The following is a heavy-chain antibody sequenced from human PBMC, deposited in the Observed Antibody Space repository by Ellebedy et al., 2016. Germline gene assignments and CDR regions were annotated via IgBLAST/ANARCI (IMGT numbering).Heavy chain of an antibody. D-gene: IGHD1-26*01. Sequence: SETLSLXCTVSGDSIGSYYWNWIRQPAGKGLEWIGRIHTNGITKYSPSLQSRVSMSLDTSKKQFSLNLNSVTAADTAVYYCAGENSGSYGYWGQGTLVTVSS. V-gene: IGHV4-4*07. J-gene: IGHJ4*02. CDR2: IHTNGIT. CDR3: AGENSGSYGY. CDR1: GDSIGSYY.